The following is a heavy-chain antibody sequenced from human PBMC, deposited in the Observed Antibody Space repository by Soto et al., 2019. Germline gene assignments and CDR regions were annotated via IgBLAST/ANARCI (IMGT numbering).Heavy chain of an antibody. CDR2: IDPSGGST. D-gene: IGHD1-1*01. V-gene: IGHV1-46*03. Sequence: ASVKVSCKASGYTFTTYYIHWVRQAPGQGFEWMGIIDPSGGSTSYAQKFQGRVTMTRDTSTSTIYMELSRLRSEDTAVYYCARGRPYNRYGDDAFDIWGQGTMVTVSS. J-gene: IGHJ3*02. CDR3: ARGRPYNRYGDDAFDI. CDR1: GYTFTTYY.